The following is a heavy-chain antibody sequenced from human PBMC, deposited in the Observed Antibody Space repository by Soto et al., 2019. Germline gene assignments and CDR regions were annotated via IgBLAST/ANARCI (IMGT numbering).Heavy chain of an antibody. V-gene: IGHV1-2*02. CDR2: INPNSGDT. J-gene: IGHJ4*02. CDR3: ERSADRTIGYFDY. Sequence: QVHLVQSGAEVKKPGASVKVSCKTSGYTFTAYYMHWVRQAPGQGLEWMGWINPNSGDTNYAPKFQGRVTMTRETSFSTVYMELTRLRSDDTAVYYCERSADRTIGYFDYWGQGALVTVSS. CDR1: GYTFTAYY. D-gene: IGHD3-22*01.